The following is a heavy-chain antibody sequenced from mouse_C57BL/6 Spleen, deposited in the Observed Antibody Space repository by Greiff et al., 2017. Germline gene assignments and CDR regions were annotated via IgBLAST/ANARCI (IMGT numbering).Heavy chain of an antibody. D-gene: IGHD2-4*01. V-gene: IGHV1-50*01. CDR3: ARGGDYDEGAWGC. J-gene: IGHJ2*01. Sequence: QVQLQQPGAELVKPGASVKLSCKASGYTFTSYWMQWVKQRPGQGLEWIGEIDPSDSYTNYNQKFKGKATLTVDTSSSTAYMQLSSLTSEDSAVYYGARGGDYDEGAWGCWGQGTTLTVSS. CDR2: IDPSDSYT. CDR1: GYTFTSYW.